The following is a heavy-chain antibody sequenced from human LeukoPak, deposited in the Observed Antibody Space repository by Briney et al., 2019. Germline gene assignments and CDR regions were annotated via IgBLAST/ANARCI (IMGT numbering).Heavy chain of an antibody. D-gene: IGHD5-18*01. J-gene: IGHJ4*02. V-gene: IGHV3-7*01. CDR3: TRRGYGY. CDR2: IKEDGSEI. Sequence: GGSLRLSCAASGFTFSSHWMSWVRQAPGKGLEWVANIKEDGSEIYYVDSVKGRFTISRDNGKNSLYLQMNSLRAEDTAVYYCTRRGYGYWGQGTLVTVSS. CDR1: GFTFSSHW.